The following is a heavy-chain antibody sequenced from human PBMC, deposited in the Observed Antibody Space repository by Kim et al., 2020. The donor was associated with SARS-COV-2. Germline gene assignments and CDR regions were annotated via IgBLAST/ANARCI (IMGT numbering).Heavy chain of an antibody. CDR2: SYSSGST. CDR3: ASTTMVRGLSYFDY. CDR1: GGSISSGSYY. J-gene: IGHJ4*02. D-gene: IGHD3-10*01. Sequence: SETLSLTCTVSGGSISSGSYYWSWIRQPAGKGLEWIGRSYSSGSTNYNPSLKRRVTISVDTSKNQFSLTLSSVTAADTAGYYCASTTMVRGLSYFDYWGQGTLVTVSS. V-gene: IGHV4-61*02.